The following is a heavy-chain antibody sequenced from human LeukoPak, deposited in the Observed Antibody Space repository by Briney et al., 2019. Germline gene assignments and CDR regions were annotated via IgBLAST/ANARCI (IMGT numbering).Heavy chain of an antibody. CDR2: ISWNSGSI. CDR1: GFTFDDYA. Sequence: GGSLRLSCAASGFTFDDYAMHWVRQAPGKGLEWVSGISWNSGSIGYADSVKGRFTISRDNAKNSLYLQMNSLRAEDTAVYYCARDRYYYDSSGSLDYWGQGTLVTVSS. V-gene: IGHV3-9*01. CDR3: ARDRYYYDSSGSLDY. J-gene: IGHJ4*02. D-gene: IGHD3-22*01.